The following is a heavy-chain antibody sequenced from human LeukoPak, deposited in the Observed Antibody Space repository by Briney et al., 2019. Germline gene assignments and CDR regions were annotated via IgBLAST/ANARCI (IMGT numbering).Heavy chain of an antibody. D-gene: IGHD4-23*01. CDR2: IYSGGST. CDR1: GFTVSSNY. Sequence: GGSLRLSCAASGFTVSSNYMSWVRQAPGKRLEWVSVIYSGGSTYYADSVKGRFTISRDNSKNTLYLQMNSLRAEDTAVYYCARDPSEDYGGFDYWGQGTLVTVSS. V-gene: IGHV3-53*01. CDR3: ARDPSEDYGGFDY. J-gene: IGHJ4*02.